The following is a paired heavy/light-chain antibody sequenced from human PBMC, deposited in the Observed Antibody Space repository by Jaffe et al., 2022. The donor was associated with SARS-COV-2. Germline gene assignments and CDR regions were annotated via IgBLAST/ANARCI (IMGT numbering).Heavy chain of an antibody. CDR1: GLTFSSCG. CDR2: VSESGAYT. CDR3: ARDLLSATVH. Sequence: EVHLLESGGGLVQPGGSLRLSCAASGLTFSSCGMSWVRQAPGKGLEWVSAVSESGAYTYYADSVKGRFTISRDNSKDTLYLQMHSLRVEDTAVYYCARDLLSATVHWGQGALVTVSS. D-gene: IGHD1-1*01. J-gene: IGHJ4*02. V-gene: IGHV3-23*01.
Light chain of an antibody. CDR3: ATWDVSLNGVV. V-gene: IGLV1-44*01. CDR1: YSNIGSHS. Sequence: QSVLTQPPSASGTPGQGVTISCSGGYSNIGSHSVIWFQQLPGTAPKPLIYFNDQRPSGVPDRFSGSKSGTSASLAISGLQSDDEADYYCATWDVSLNGVVFGGGTKLTVL. CDR2: FND. J-gene: IGLJ3*02.